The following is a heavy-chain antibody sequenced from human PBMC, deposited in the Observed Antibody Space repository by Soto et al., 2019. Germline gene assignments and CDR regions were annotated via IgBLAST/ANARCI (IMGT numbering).Heavy chain of an antibody. D-gene: IGHD3-22*01. V-gene: IGHV3-30*18. CDR1: GFTFSSYG. Sequence: QVQLVESGGGVVQPGRSLRLSCAASGFTFSSYGMHWVRQAPGKGLEWVAVISYDGSNKYCADSVKGRFTISRDNSKNTLYLQMNSLRAEDTAVYYCAKVKRRDYYDSSGYPDAWYYGMDVWGQGTTVTVSS. CDR3: AKVKRRDYYDSSGYPDAWYYGMDV. J-gene: IGHJ6*02. CDR2: ISYDGSNK.